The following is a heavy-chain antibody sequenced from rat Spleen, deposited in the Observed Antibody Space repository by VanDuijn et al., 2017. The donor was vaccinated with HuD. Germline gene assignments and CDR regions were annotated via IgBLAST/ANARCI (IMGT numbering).Heavy chain of an antibody. D-gene: IGHD1-4*01. V-gene: IGHV2S63*01. CDR2: MWRGGST. CDR1: GFSLTDYS. CDR3: TRSRGYPGVPFDY. J-gene: IGHJ2*01. Sequence: VQLKESGPGQVQPSQTLSLTCTASGFSLTDYSVHWVRQPPGKGLEWVGVMWRGGSTTYNSTLKSRLSISGVTSKSQVFLKMTSLQTEDTAIYYCTRSRGYPGVPFDYWGQGVMVTVSS.